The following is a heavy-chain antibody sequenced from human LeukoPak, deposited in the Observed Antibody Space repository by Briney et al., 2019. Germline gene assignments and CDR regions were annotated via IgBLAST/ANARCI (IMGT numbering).Heavy chain of an antibody. D-gene: IGHD2-15*01. Sequence: GSLRLSCAASGFTFSSYGMHWIRQPPGKGLEWIGYIYYSGSTNYNPSLKSRVTISVDTSKNQSSLKLSSVTAADTAVYYCARDRGYCSGGSCYRWFDPWGQGTLVTVSS. CDR3: ARDRGYCSGGSCYRWFDP. CDR2: IYYSGST. V-gene: IGHV4-59*01. J-gene: IGHJ5*02. CDR1: GFTFSSYG.